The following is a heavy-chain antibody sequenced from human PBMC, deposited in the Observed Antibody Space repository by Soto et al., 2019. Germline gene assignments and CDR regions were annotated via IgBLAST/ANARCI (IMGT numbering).Heavy chain of an antibody. J-gene: IGHJ6*02. CDR1: GDSVYSNSAA. Sequence: PSQTLSLPCVISGDSVYSNSAAWNWIRQSPSRGLEWLGRTYYRSKWYNDYAVSVKSRITINPDTSKNQFSLQLNSVTPEDTAVYYCARDCTNGVCYPSYHYCMDVLGQGTTVTVSS. CDR3: ARDCTNGVCYPSYHYCMDV. CDR2: TYYRSKWYN. D-gene: IGHD2-8*01. V-gene: IGHV6-1*01.